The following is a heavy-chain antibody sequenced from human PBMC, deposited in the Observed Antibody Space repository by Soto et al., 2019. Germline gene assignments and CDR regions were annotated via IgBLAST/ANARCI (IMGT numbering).Heavy chain of an antibody. J-gene: IGHJ4*02. Sequence: GGSLRLSCAASGFTFSSYWMSWVRQAPGKGLEWVANIKQDGSEKYYVDSVKGRFTISRDNAKNSLYLQMNSLRAEDTAVYYCARDRQRIAARPYYFDYWGQGTLVTVSS. CDR2: IKQDGSEK. CDR1: GFTFSSYW. CDR3: ARDRQRIAARPYYFDY. D-gene: IGHD6-6*01. V-gene: IGHV3-7*01.